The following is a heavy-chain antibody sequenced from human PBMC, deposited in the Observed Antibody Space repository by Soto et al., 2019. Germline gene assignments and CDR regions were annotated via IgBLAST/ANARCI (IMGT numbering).Heavy chain of an antibody. Sequence: QVQLVESGGGVVQPGRSLRLSCAASGFTFSSYGMRWVRQAPGKGLERVAVIWYDGSNKYYADSVKGRFTISRDNSKNTLYLQMNSLRAEDTAVYYCARDNSSSWYGQTNWFDPWGQGTLVTVSS. J-gene: IGHJ5*02. CDR1: GFTFSSYG. D-gene: IGHD6-13*01. CDR3: ARDNSSSWYGQTNWFDP. CDR2: IWYDGSNK. V-gene: IGHV3-33*01.